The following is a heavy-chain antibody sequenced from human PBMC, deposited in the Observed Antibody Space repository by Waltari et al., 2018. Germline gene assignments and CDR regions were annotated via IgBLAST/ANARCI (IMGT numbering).Heavy chain of an antibody. CDR2: IRNRARSFTT. J-gene: IGHJ4*02. D-gene: IGHD1-26*01. V-gene: IGHV3-72*01. Sequence: EVQVVESGGGLVQPGGSLRRSCAASGFTSTDHYMNWVRQAPGKGLEWVGLIRNRARSFTTDYAASVEGRFAISRDDSKNLLYLQMNSLKTEDTAVYYCVRDKSGGYYDYWGQGTLVTVSS. CDR1: GFTSTDHY. CDR3: VRDKSGGYYDY.